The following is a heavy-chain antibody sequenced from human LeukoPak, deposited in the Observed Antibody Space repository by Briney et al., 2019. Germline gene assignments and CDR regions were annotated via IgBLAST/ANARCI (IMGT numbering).Heavy chain of an antibody. D-gene: IGHD1-1*01. J-gene: IGHJ4*02. CDR2: IDNGGNT. Sequence: GGSLRLSCAASGFAFSSYAMSWVRQAPGKGLEWVSVIDNGGNTYYADSVKGRFTISRDNSKNTLYVQMNSLRAEDTAVYYCAGERGTTTQNFFDFWGQGTLVTVSS. CDR3: AGERGTTTQNFFDF. V-gene: IGHV3-66*01. CDR1: GFAFSSYA.